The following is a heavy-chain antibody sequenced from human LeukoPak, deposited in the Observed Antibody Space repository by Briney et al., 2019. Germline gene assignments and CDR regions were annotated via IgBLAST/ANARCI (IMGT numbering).Heavy chain of an antibody. J-gene: IGHJ4*02. CDR1: GGSLLTTNW. CDR2: VHLSGAS. CDR3: TRESGAFSPFGF. V-gene: IGHV4-4*02. D-gene: IGHD1-26*01. Sequence: SETLSLTCAVSGGSLLTTNWWSWVRQPPGKGLEWIGEVHLSGASNYNPSLKSRVNMSIDKSKNQLSLELTSVTAADTAIDYCTRESGAFSPFGFWGQGTLVTVSS.